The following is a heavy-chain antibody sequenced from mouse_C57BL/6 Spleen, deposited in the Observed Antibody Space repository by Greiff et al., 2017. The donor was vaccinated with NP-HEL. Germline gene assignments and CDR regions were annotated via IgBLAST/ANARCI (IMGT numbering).Heavy chain of an antibody. D-gene: IGHD3-2*02. CDR2: ISGGGGNT. V-gene: IGHV5-9*01. CDR3: ARLDSSGYYFDY. Sequence: EVMLVESGGGLVKPGGSLKLSCAASGFTFSSYTMSWVRQTPEKRLEWVATISGGGGNTYYPDSVKGRFTISRDNAKNTLYLQMSSLRSEDTALYYCARLDSSGYYFDYWGQGTTLTVSS. J-gene: IGHJ2*01. CDR1: GFTFSSYT.